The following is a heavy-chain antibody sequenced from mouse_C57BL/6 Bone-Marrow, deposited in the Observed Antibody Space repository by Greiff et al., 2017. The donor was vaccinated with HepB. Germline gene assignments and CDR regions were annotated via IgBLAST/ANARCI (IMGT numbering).Heavy chain of an antibody. CDR2: IYPRSGNT. CDR1: GYTFTSYG. Sequence: VQLQQSGAELARPGASVKLSCKASGYTFTSYGISWVKQRTGQGLEWIGEIYPRSGNTYYNEKFKGKATLTADKSSSTAYMELRSLTSEDSAVYFCARSFITTVERVCYAMDYWGQGTSVTVSS. D-gene: IGHD1-1*01. V-gene: IGHV1-81*01. J-gene: IGHJ4*01. CDR3: ARSFITTVERVCYAMDY.